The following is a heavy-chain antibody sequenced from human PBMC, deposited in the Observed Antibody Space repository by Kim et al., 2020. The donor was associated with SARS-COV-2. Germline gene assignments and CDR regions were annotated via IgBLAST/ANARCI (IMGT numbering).Heavy chain of an antibody. V-gene: IGHV3-33*01. CDR3: ATRPLAHGPKYLGMDV. Sequence: GGSLRLSCAASGFTFSSYGMHWVRQAPGKGLEWVAIIWYDGSNKYYADSVKGRFTISRDNSKNTLYLQMNSLRAEDTAVYYCATRPLAHGPKYLGMDVWGQGTTVTVSS. D-gene: IGHD2-2*01. CDR2: IWYDGSNK. J-gene: IGHJ6*02. CDR1: GFTFSSYG.